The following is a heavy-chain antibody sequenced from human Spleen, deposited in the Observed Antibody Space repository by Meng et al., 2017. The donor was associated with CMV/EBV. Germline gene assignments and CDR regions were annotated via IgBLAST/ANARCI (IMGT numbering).Heavy chain of an antibody. V-gene: IGHV1-8*01. J-gene: IGHJ4*02. CDR2: INPNTGNT. CDR1: GYTFTSSD. D-gene: IGHD6-19*01. CDR3: ALTVAAGY. Sequence: QVQLVQSGAEVKQPGTSVKVSCKASGYTFTSSDINWVRQATGQGLEWMGWINPNTGNTGYAQKFQGRVTLTRSTSISTAYMELSSLRSEDTAVYYCALTVAAGYWGQGTLVTVSS.